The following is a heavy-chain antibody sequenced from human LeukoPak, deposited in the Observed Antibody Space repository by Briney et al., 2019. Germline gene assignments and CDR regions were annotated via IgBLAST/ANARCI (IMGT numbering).Heavy chain of an antibody. CDR3: ARDIHTYYYGSGSYLSAFDY. D-gene: IGHD3-10*01. Sequence: PSETLSLTCAVYGGSFSVYYWSWIRQPPGKGLEWIGEINHSGSTNYNPPLKSRVTISVDTSKNQFSLKLSSVTAADTAVYYCARDIHTYYYGSGSYLSAFDYWGQGTLVTVCS. CDR2: INHSGST. J-gene: IGHJ4*02. V-gene: IGHV4-34*01. CDR1: GGSFSVYY.